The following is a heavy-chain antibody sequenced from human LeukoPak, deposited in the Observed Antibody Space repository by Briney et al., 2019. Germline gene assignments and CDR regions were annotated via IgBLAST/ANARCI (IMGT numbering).Heavy chain of an antibody. V-gene: IGHV1-8*01. CDR3: ARGLSPSDY. Sequence: ASVKVSCKASGYSFTTYDINWVRQAPGQGLEWTGWMNPNSGKTNFAQKFQGRVTMTRTTSISTAYMEVSSLRSEDTAVYYCARGLSPSDYWGQGTLVTVSS. J-gene: IGHJ4*02. CDR1: GYSFTTYD. CDR2: MNPNSGKT.